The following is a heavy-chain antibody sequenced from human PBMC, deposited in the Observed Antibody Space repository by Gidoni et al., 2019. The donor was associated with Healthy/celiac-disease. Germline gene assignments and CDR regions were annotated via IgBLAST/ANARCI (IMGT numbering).Heavy chain of an antibody. D-gene: IGHD5-12*01. J-gene: IGHJ2*01. Sequence: QVQLQESGPGLVKPSQTLSLTCTVAGGSISSGDYYWSWIRQPPGKGLEWIGYIYYSGSTYYNPSLKSRVTLSVDTSKNQFSLKLSSVTAADTAVYYCASTHSGYDYLDLWGRGTLVTVSS. CDR3: ASTHSGYDYLDL. CDR2: IYYSGST. V-gene: IGHV4-30-4*01. CDR1: GGSISSGDYY.